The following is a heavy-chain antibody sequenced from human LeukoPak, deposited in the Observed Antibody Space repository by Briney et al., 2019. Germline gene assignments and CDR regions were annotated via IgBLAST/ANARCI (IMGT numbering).Heavy chain of an antibody. CDR1: GFTFDDFP. V-gene: IGHV3-43*01. Sequence: RGSLRLSCAASGFTFDDFPMHWVRQQPGKGLEWVSLVSVDGDTKYYADSVRGRFTISRDNSKNSLYLQMNSLRIEDTAFYYCAKDIIGYAPLWGQGTLVTVSS. CDR2: VSVDGDTK. CDR3: AKDIIGYAPL. D-gene: IGHD2-8*01. J-gene: IGHJ4*02.